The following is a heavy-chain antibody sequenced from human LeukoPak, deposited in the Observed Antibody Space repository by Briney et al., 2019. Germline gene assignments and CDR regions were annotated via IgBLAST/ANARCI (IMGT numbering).Heavy chain of an antibody. CDR2: ISFSGSPI. CDR1: GFTFSDYY. CDR3: AKVSGGGLYYDGMDV. D-gene: IGHD1-14*01. J-gene: IGHJ6*02. V-gene: IGHV3-11*01. Sequence: GGSLRLSCAASGFTFSDYYMSWICQAPGKGLEWVSYISFSGSPIYYADSVKGRFTVSRDNAKNSLYLQMNRLRAEDTAVYYCAKVSGGGLYYDGMDVWGQGTTVTVSS.